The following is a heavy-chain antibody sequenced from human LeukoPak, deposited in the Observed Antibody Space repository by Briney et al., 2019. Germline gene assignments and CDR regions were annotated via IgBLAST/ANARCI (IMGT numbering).Heavy chain of an antibody. J-gene: IGHJ6*02. CDR1: GFTFSDYY. V-gene: IGHV3-23*01. D-gene: IGHD3-3*01. CDR2: ISGSGGGGGWT. Sequence: GGSLRLSCAASGFTFSDYYMSWIRQAPGKGLEWVSAISGSGGGGGWTYHADSVKGRFTISRDNSKNTLYLQMNSLRAEDTAVYYRAKAFSAAPFLVDVWGQGTMVTVSS. CDR3: AKAFSAAPFLVDV.